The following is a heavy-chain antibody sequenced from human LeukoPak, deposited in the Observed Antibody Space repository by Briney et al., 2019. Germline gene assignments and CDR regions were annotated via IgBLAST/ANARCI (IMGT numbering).Heavy chain of an antibody. J-gene: IGHJ3*02. CDR1: GFTFRSLG. Sequence: GGSLRLSCLGSGFTFRSLGMHWVRQAPGTGLEGVALISYDGSNKNYADSVKGRLTISRDNSKNILYLQMNSLRVEDTAVYFCARGYGGNSAAFDIWGQGTMVTVSS. CDR2: ISYDGSNK. V-gene: IGHV3-30*03. D-gene: IGHD4-23*01. CDR3: ARGYGGNSAAFDI.